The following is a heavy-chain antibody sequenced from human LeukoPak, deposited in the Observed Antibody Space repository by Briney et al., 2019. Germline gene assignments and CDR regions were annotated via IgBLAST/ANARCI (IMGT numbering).Heavy chain of an antibody. D-gene: IGHD3-9*01. J-gene: IGHJ4*02. CDR1: GFTFGNYA. V-gene: IGHV3-49*04. Sequence: GRSLRLSCTASGFTFGNYAMSWVRQPPGTGLELVGFIRSNAYGGTTEYAAPVKGRFTISRDDSKSISYLQMNSLKTEDTAVYYCGSYYDILTGYYAAEDWGQGTLVTVSS. CDR2: IRSNAYGGTT. CDR3: GSYYDILTGYYAAED.